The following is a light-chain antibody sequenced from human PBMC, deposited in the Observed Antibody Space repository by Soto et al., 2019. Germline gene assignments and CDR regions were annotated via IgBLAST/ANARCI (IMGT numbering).Light chain of an antibody. Sequence: DIQMTQSPSTLSASVGDRVTITCRASQRISRWLAWYQQKPGKAPNLLIYQASTLERGVPSRFSGSGSETDFTLTISSLQPDDFATYYCQHYNTYSPTFGQGTKLEIK. J-gene: IGKJ2*01. CDR3: QHYNTYSPT. CDR2: QAS. CDR1: QRISRW. V-gene: IGKV1-5*03.